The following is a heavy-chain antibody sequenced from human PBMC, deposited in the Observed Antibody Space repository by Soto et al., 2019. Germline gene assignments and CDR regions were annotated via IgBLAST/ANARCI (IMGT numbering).Heavy chain of an antibody. D-gene: IGHD5-12*01. CDR3: ARDKGGRDGYALALDY. CDR1: GGTFSSYA. V-gene: IGHV1-69*12. J-gene: IGHJ4*02. Sequence: QVQLVQSGAEVKKPGSSVKVSCKASGGTFSSYAISWVRQAPGQGLEWMGGIIPIFGTANYAQKFQGRVTITADESTSTAYMELSSRRAEDTAVYYGARDKGGRDGYALALDYWGQGTLVTVSS. CDR2: IIPIFGTA.